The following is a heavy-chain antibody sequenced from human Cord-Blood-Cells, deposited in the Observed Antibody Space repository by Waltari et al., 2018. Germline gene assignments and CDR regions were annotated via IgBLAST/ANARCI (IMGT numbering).Heavy chain of an antibody. V-gene: IGHV4-31*03. D-gene: IGHD1-26*01. CDR2: IYYSGRT. J-gene: IGHJ4*02. Sequence: QVQLQESGPGLVKPSQTLSLTCTVSGGSISSGGYYWSWIRQHPGKGLEWIGYIYYSGRTYYNPSLKRRFTRSVDTSKTQFSLKLSSVTAADTAVYYCARDGTDYFDYWGQGTLVTVSS. CDR3: ARDGTDYFDY. CDR1: GGSISSGGYY.